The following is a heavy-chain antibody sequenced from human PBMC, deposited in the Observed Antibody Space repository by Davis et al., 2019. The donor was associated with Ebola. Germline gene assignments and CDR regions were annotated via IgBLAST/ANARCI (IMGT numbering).Heavy chain of an antibody. V-gene: IGHV3-23*01. CDR2: LSDSGYEL. J-gene: IGHJ4*02. Sequence: PGGSLRLSCAASGFTFSSYGMSWVRQAPGKGLEWVSALSDSGYELRYADSVRGRFTISRDNSKNTVYLQMNSLRADDTAIYYCATYVQRGPDDWGRGTFVTVSS. CDR3: ATYVQRGPDD. D-gene: IGHD1-1*01. CDR1: GFTFSSYG.